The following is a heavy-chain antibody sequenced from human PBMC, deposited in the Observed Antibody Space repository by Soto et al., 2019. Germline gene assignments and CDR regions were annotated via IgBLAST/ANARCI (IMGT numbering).Heavy chain of an antibody. Sequence: EVQLLESGGGLVQPGGSLRLSCAASGFTFSSYAMSWVRQAPGKGPECVSAISGSGGSTYYAGSVKGRFTISRDNSKNTLYLQMNSLRAEDTAVYYCAKDSSYPEQWLAAYYFDFWGQGTLVTVSS. J-gene: IGHJ4*02. D-gene: IGHD6-19*01. CDR2: ISGSGGST. V-gene: IGHV3-23*01. CDR1: GFTFSSYA. CDR3: AKDSSYPEQWLAAYYFDF.